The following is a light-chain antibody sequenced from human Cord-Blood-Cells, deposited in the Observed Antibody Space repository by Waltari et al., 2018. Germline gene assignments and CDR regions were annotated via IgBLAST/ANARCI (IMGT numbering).Light chain of an antibody. CDR2: AAS. CDR3: QQSYSTPFT. V-gene: IGKV1-39*01. CDR1: QSISSY. J-gene: IGKJ3*01. Sequence: DIQMTQSPSSLSASVGDRVTITCRASQSISSYLNWNQQKPGKAPKLLIYAASRLQSGVPSRFSGSGSGTDFTLTISSLQPEDFATYYCQQSYSTPFTFGPGTKVDIK.